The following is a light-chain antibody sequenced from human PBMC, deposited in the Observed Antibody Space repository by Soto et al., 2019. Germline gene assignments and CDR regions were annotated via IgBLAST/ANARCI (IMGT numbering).Light chain of an antibody. CDR2: DVS. J-gene: IGLJ1*01. CDR1: NSDIGGYNY. Sequence: QSALTQPASVSGSPGQSVTISCTGTNSDIGGYNYVSWYQQHPGKAPKLMIYDVSNRPSGVSNRFSGSKSGNTASLTISGLQAEDEADYYCTSYTSSRTLAFGTGTKVTVL. V-gene: IGLV2-14*03. CDR3: TSYTSSRTLA.